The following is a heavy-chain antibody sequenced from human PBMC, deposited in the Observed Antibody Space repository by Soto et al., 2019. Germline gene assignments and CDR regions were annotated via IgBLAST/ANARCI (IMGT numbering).Heavy chain of an antibody. Sequence: QVQLVQSGAEVKKPGSSVKVSCKASGGTFSSYAISWVRQAPGQGLEWMGGIIPIFGTANYAQKFQGRVKITADESTSPAYMELSSLRSEDTAVYYWARGESQTHYFDYWGQGTLVTVSS. CDR2: IIPIFGTA. V-gene: IGHV1-69*01. D-gene: IGHD3-16*01. J-gene: IGHJ4*02. CDR1: GGTFSSYA. CDR3: ARGESQTHYFDY.